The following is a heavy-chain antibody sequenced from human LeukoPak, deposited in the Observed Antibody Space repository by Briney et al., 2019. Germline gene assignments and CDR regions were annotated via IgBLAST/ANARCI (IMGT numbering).Heavy chain of an antibody. J-gene: IGHJ6*02. CDR2: INHSGST. Sequence: PSETLSLTCAVYGGSFSGYYWSWIRQPPGKGLEWIGEINHSGSTNYNPSLKSRVTISVDTSKNQFSLKLSSVTAADTAVYYCARGFMGYCSSTSCNLDYGMDVWGQGTTVTVSS. CDR1: GGSFSGYY. CDR3: ARGFMGYCSSTSCNLDYGMDV. V-gene: IGHV4-34*01. D-gene: IGHD2-2*01.